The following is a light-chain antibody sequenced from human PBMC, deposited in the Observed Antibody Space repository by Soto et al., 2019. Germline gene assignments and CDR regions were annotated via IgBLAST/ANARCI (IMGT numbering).Light chain of an antibody. CDR2: AAS. Sequence: DIQMTQSPSSLSASVGDRVTITCRASQSITNYLRWYQRKPGKAPKLLIYAASSLQTGVPSRFSGSGSGTDFTLTITSLQPEDVATFYCQQTYSGPLTFGGGTKVDIK. CDR1: QSITNY. J-gene: IGKJ4*01. CDR3: QQTYSGPLT. V-gene: IGKV1-39*01.